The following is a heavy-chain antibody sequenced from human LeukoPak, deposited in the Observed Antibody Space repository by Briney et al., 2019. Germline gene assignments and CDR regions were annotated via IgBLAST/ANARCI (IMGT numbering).Heavy chain of an antibody. CDR2: ISPSSSTI. CDR1: GFTFSNCG. CDR3: ARDADPYNFWSDYEYGMDV. D-gene: IGHD3-3*01. V-gene: IGHV3-48*02. J-gene: IGHJ6*02. Sequence: GGSLRLSCAASGFTFSNCGMNWVRQAPGKGLEWVSYISPSSSTIYYADSVKGRFTISGDNAKNSLNLQMNSLRDEDTAVYYCARDADPYNFWSDYEYGMDVWGQGTTVTVSS.